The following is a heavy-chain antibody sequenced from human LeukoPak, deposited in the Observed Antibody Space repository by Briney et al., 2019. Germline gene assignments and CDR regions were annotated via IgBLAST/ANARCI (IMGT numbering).Heavy chain of an antibody. CDR2: INPNSGGT. Sequence: ASVKVSCKASGYTFTGYYMHWVRQAPGQGLEWMGWINPNSGGTNYAQKFQGRVTMTRDTSISTAYMELSRLRSDDTAVYYCARDGAGGCSSSSWFDPWGQGTLVTVSS. CDR1: GYTFTGYY. D-gene: IGHD6-13*01. CDR3: ARDGAGGCSSSSWFDP. J-gene: IGHJ5*02. V-gene: IGHV1-2*02.